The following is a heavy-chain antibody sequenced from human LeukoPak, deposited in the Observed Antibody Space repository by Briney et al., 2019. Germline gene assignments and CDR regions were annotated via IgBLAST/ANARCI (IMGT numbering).Heavy chain of an antibody. Sequence: GASVKVSCKVSGYTLTELSMHWVRQAPGKGLEWMGGFDPEDGETIYAQKSQGRVTMTEDTSTDTAYMELSSLRSEDTAVYYCATDLGPGVITMIGGWGQGTLVTVSS. CDR3: ATDLGPGVITMIGG. J-gene: IGHJ4*02. D-gene: IGHD3-22*01. V-gene: IGHV1-24*01. CDR2: FDPEDGET. CDR1: GYTLTELS.